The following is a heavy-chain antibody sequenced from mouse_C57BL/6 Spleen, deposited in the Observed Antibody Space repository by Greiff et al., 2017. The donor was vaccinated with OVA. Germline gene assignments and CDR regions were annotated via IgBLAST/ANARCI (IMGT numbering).Heavy chain of an antibody. V-gene: IGHV5-6*01. CDR1: GFTFSSYG. CDR3: ARHSDYDWYFDV. J-gene: IGHJ1*03. CDR2: ISSGGSYT. Sequence: EVQVVESGGDLVKPGGSLTLSCAASGFTFSSYGMSWVRQTPDKRLEWVATISSGGSYTYYPDSVKGRFTIARDNAKNTLYLQMSSLKSEDTAMYYCARHSDYDWYFDVWGTGTTVTVSS. D-gene: IGHD2-4*01.